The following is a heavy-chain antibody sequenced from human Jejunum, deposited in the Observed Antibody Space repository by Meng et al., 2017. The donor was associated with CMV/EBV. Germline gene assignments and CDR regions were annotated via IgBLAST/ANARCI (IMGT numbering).Heavy chain of an antibody. D-gene: IGHD3-10*01. CDR1: GDTYNNFA. V-gene: IGHV1-69*05. J-gene: IGHJ3*02. CDR3: TKTPWGVPLNI. CDR2: ILPKFRRP. Sequence: SCKSIGDTYNNFAVYWVRQAAGQGLEWLGVILPKFRRPNYAQEFQGRVTISTDESTGTAYVELSRLGFEDTATYYCTKTPWGVPLNIWGQGTLVTVSS.